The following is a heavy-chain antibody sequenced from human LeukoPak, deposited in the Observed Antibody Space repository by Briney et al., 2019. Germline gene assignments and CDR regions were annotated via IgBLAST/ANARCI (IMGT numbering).Heavy chain of an antibody. CDR3: AREGPDYYDSSGYYYFGY. V-gene: IGHV4-31*03. Sequence: SQTLSLTCSVSGGSISSGGYYWSWIRQHPGKGLEWIGYIYYSGGTYYNPSLKSRVTISVDTSKNQFSLKLSSVTAADTAVYYCAREGPDYYDSSGYYYFGYWGQGTLVTVSS. D-gene: IGHD3-22*01. J-gene: IGHJ4*02. CDR1: GGSISSGGYY. CDR2: IYYSGGT.